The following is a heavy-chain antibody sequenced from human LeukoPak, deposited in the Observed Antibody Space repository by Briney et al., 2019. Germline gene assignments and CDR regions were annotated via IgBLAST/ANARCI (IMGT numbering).Heavy chain of an antibody. Sequence: PSETLSLTCAVYGESSSGYYWSWIRQPPGKGLEWIGEISHSGSTNYNPSLESRVTISIDTSKNQFSLKLSSVTAADTAVYFCARKYCSTTSCSYGFDVWGQGTMVTVSS. V-gene: IGHV4-34*01. J-gene: IGHJ3*01. D-gene: IGHD2-2*01. CDR3: ARKYCSTTSCSYGFDV. CDR2: ISHSGST. CDR1: GESSSGYY.